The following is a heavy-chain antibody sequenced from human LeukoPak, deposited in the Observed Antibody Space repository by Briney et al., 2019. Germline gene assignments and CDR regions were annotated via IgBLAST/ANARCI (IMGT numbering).Heavy chain of an antibody. CDR1: GFTFSSYA. J-gene: IGHJ4*02. V-gene: IGHV3-23*01. Sequence: GGSLRLSCAASGFTFSSYAMSWVRQAPGKGLEWVSAISGSGGSTYYADSVKGRFTISRDNAKNSLYLQMNSLRAEDTAVYYCARDGGTRLKYSYGYGDYWGQGTLVTVSS. CDR3: ARDGGTRLKYSYGYGDY. D-gene: IGHD5-18*01. CDR2: ISGSGGST.